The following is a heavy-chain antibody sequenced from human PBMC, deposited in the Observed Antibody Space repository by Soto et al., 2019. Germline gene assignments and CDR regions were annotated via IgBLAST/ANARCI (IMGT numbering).Heavy chain of an antibody. J-gene: IGHJ4*02. V-gene: IGHV3-23*01. Sequence: LRLSCAASGFTFSSYAMSWVRQAPGKGLEWVSAISGSGGSTYYADSVKGRFTISRDNSKNTLYLQMNSLRAEDTAVYYCAKDGRYSSRPYYFDYWGQGTLVTVSS. D-gene: IGHD6-13*01. CDR2: ISGSGGST. CDR3: AKDGRYSSRPYYFDY. CDR1: GFTFSSYA.